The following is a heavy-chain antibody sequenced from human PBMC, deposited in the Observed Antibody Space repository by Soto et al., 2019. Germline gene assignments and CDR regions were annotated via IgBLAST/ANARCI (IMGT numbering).Heavy chain of an antibody. CDR1: GGSISSSSYY. D-gene: IGHD3-22*01. V-gene: IGHV4-39*01. CDR2: IYYSGST. CDR3: ARREYYYDSSAYYPNDDFDI. Sequence: QLQLQESGPGLVKPSETLSLTCTVSGGSISSSSYYWGWIRQPPGKGXEWIGSIYYSGSTYYNPSLKSRVTIPVHTYKNQISLSLSSVTAADTAVYYCARREYYYDSSAYYPNDDFDIWGQGTMVTVSS. J-gene: IGHJ3*02.